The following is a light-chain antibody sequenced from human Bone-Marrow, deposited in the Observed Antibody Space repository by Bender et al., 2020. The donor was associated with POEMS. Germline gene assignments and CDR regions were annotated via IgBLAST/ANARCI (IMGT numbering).Light chain of an antibody. CDR2: NNE. CDR1: SSNMGAGYG. CDR3: QSYDISLSGWV. Sequence: QSVLTQPPSESGAPGQTVTISCTGTSSNMGAGYGVNWYQQLPGTAPKLLVYNNENRPSGVPDRISGSKSGTSASLAITGHQAEDEADYYCQSYDISLSGWVFGGGTKLTAL. V-gene: IGLV1-40*01. J-gene: IGLJ3*02.